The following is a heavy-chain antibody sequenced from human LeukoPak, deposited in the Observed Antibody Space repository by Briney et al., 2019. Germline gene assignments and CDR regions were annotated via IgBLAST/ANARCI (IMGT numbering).Heavy chain of an antibody. D-gene: IGHD6-25*01. J-gene: IGHJ5*01. CDR1: TTSVNSYF. Sequence: SETLSLTCTVSTTSVNSYFWGWVRLPAGKGLEWLGRIYPTGTPYYNPSLKSRLTLSIETSKSQFYLTLRSATAADTAVYFCGRQGYTASNHFFDCRSRGTLVGVCS. V-gene: IGHV4-4*07. CDR3: GRQGYTASNHFFDC. CDR2: IYPTGTP.